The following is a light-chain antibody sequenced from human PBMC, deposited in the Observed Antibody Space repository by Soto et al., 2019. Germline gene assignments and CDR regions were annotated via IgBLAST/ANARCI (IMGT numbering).Light chain of an antibody. J-gene: IGKJ1*01. CDR3: QQRSNWPPRT. Sequence: EIVLTQPPATRSLSPGERATLSCRASQSVSSYLAWYQQKPGQAPRLLIYDASNRATGIPARFSGSGSGTDFTLTISSLEPEDFAVYYCQQRSNWPPRTFGQGTKVEIK. CDR2: DAS. CDR1: QSVSSY. V-gene: IGKV3-11*01.